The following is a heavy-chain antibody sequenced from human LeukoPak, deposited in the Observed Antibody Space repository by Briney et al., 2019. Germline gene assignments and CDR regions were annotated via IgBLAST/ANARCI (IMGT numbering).Heavy chain of an antibody. CDR3: SRTTSMTASGYDY. Sequence: ASVKVSCKASGYTFTNYHINWVRQASGQGLEWMTWINPDTGDKGYARKFQDRVTITTDTSISTAYMELSSLSSEDTAVYFCSRTTSMTASGYDYWGQGTLVTVSS. CDR2: INPDTGDK. D-gene: IGHD2-21*02. V-gene: IGHV1-8*03. J-gene: IGHJ4*02. CDR1: GYTFTNYH.